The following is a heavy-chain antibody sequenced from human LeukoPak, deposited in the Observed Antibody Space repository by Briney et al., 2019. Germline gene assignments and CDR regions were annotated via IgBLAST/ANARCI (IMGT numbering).Heavy chain of an antibody. J-gene: IGHJ4*02. CDR3: VGTIASRGSKY. CDR1: GFTFTNYW. CDR2: LPPDELGI. V-gene: IGHV3-74*01. D-gene: IGHD6-6*01. Sequence: GGSLRPSCAASGFTFTNYWMHWVRQAPGMGLVWVSRLPPDELGIIYADSVKGRFTVSRDNAKNTVYLQMNNLRVDDTAMYYCVGTIASRGSKYWGQGALVTVSS.